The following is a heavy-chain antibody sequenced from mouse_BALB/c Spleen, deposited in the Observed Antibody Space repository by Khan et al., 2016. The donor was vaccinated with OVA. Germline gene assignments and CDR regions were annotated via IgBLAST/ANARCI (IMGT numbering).Heavy chain of an antibody. CDR2: IWSDGNT. J-gene: IGHJ4*01. Sequence: VQLQESGPDLVAPSQSLSITCTISGFSLTNYGVHWVRQPPGKGLEWLVVIWSDGNTTYNSALKSRLTISKDNSESQVFLKMNSLQTDDTAMYFCARQPYYHYNIMDYWGQGTSVTVSS. CDR1: GFSLTNYG. D-gene: IGHD2-10*01. V-gene: IGHV2-6-1*01. CDR3: ARQPYYHYNIMDY.